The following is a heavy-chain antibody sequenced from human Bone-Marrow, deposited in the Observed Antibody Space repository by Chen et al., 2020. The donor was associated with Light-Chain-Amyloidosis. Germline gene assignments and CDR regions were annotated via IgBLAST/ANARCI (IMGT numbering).Heavy chain of an antibody. J-gene: IGHJ4*02. CDR3: AKGTTFDY. CDR2: ISYDGSNK. D-gene: IGHD2-2*01. V-gene: IGHV3-30*18. Sequence: QVQLVESGGGVVQPGRSLRLSCADSGFTFSSYGMHWVRQAPGKGLEWVAVISYDGSNKYYADSVKGRFTISRDNSKNTLYLQMNSLRAEDTAVYYCAKGTTFDYWGQGTLVTVSS. CDR1: GFTFSSYG.